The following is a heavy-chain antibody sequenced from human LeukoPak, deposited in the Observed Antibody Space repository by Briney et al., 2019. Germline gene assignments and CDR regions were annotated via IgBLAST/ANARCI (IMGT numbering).Heavy chain of an antibody. J-gene: IGHJ5*02. CDR2: IYYSGST. V-gene: IGHV4-39*07. CDR3: AKSYDFWSGWNWFDP. CDR1: GGSISSSSYY. D-gene: IGHD3-3*01. Sequence: SETLSLTCTVSGGSISSSSYYWGWTRQPPGKGLEWIGSIYYSGSTYYNPSLKSRVTISVDTSKNQFSLKLSSVTAADTAVYYCAKSYDFWSGWNWFDPWGQGTLVTVSS.